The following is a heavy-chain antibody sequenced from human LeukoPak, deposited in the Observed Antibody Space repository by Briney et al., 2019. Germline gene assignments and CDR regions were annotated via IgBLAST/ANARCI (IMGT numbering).Heavy chain of an antibody. J-gene: IGHJ4*02. Sequence: GSLRLSCEASGFTFSSYDMSWVRQAPGKGLEWVSANSGSGGSTYYADSVKGRFTISRDNSKNTLYLQMNSLGAEDTAVYYCAKDHSSGTYYDYWGQGTLVTVSS. CDR2: NSGSGGST. D-gene: IGHD1-26*01. V-gene: IGHV3-23*01. CDR3: AKDHSSGTYYDY. CDR1: GFTFSSYD.